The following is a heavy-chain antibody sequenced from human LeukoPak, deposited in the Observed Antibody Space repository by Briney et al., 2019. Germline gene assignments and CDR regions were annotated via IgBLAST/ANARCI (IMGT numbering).Heavy chain of an antibody. Sequence: GGSLRLSCAASGFTFSSYSTNWVRQAPGKGLEWVSYISSSSSTIYYADSVKGRFTISRDNAKNSLYLQMNSLRAEDTAVYYCARTLSSVTGAFDIWGQGTMVTVSS. D-gene: IGHD6-6*01. CDR3: ARTLSSVTGAFDI. CDR1: GFTFSSYS. V-gene: IGHV3-48*04. CDR2: ISSSSSTI. J-gene: IGHJ3*02.